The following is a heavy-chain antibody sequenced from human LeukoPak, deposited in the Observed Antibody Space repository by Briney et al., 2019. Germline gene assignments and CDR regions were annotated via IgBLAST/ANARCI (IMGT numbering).Heavy chain of an antibody. Sequence: GGSLRLSCAVSGFTFSSYWMHWVRQAPGKGLVWVSRINNDGNTTAYADSVKGRFTISRDNTKNTLYLQMKSLRAEDMAVYYCARTYSSFDYWGQGTLVTVSS. CDR2: INNDGNTT. D-gene: IGHD6-19*01. CDR1: GFTFSSYW. V-gene: IGHV3-74*01. J-gene: IGHJ4*02. CDR3: ARTYSSFDY.